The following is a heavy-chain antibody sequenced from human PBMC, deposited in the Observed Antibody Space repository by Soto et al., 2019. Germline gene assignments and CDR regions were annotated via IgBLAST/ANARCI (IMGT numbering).Heavy chain of an antibody. Sequence: QVQLVQSGAEVKKPGSSVKVSCKASGGTFSSYAISWVRQAPGQGLEWMGGIIPIFGTANYAQKFQGRVTITADESTSTAYMELSSLRSEDTAVYYCARLTFREDSSGWYGYYYYYGMDVWGQGTTVTVSS. D-gene: IGHD6-19*01. V-gene: IGHV1-69*12. CDR2: IIPIFGTA. CDR1: GGTFSSYA. J-gene: IGHJ6*02. CDR3: ARLTFREDSSGWYGYYYYYGMDV.